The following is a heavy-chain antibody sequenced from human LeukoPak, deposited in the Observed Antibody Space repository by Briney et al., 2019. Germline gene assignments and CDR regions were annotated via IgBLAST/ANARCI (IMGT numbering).Heavy chain of an antibody. CDR2: ISSSGSCI. CDR1: GFTFSTYS. CDR3: AKLSDYYDSSGYSDY. Sequence: PGGSLRLSCAASGFTFSTYSMNWVRQAPGKGLEWVSSISSSGSCIYYADSAKGRFTISRDNAKNSLYLQMNSLRADDTAVYYCAKLSDYYDSSGYSDYWGQGTLVTVSS. J-gene: IGHJ4*02. D-gene: IGHD3-22*01. V-gene: IGHV3-21*01.